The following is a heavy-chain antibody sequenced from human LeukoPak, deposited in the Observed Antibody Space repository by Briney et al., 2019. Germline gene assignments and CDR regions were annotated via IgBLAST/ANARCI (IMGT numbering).Heavy chain of an antibody. V-gene: IGHV4-34*01. CDR2: INHSGST. J-gene: IGHJ4*02. CDR1: GGSISSYY. Sequence: SETLSLTCTVSGGSISSYYWSWIRQPAGKGLEWIGEINHSGSTNYNPSLKSRVTISVDTSKNQFSLKLSSVTAADTAVYYCARVTVVTRYFDYWGQGTLVTVSS. CDR3: ARVTVVTRYFDY. D-gene: IGHD2-21*02.